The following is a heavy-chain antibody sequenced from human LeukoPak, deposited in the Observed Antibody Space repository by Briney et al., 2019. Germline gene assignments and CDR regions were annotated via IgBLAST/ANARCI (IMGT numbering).Heavy chain of an antibody. D-gene: IGHD3-10*01. CDR1: GFTFSSYS. Sequence: GGSLRLSCAASGFTFSSYSMNWVRQAPGRGLEWVSSISSSSSYIYYADSVKGRFTISRDNAKNSLYLQMNSLRAEDTAVYYCATFGGIMFDPWGQGTLVTVSS. CDR2: ISSSSSYI. V-gene: IGHV3-21*01. CDR3: ATFGGIMFDP. J-gene: IGHJ5*02.